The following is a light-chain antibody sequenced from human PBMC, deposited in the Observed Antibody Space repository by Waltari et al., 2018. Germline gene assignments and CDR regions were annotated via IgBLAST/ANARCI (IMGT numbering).Light chain of an antibody. CDR2: DAS. CDR3: QQRSNPPAYT. V-gene: IGKV3-11*01. J-gene: IGKJ2*01. Sequence: TVLTQSPATLSLSPGERATLSCRASQSIGSSLAWYQQKPGQPPGLLLFDASIRATGIPARFSGRGSGTDFTLTISSLEPEDLAVYYCQQRSNPPAYTFGQGTKVEIK. CDR1: QSIGSS.